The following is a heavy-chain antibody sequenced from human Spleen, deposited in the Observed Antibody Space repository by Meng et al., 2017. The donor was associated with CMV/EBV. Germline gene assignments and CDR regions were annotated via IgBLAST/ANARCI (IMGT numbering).Heavy chain of an antibody. J-gene: IGHJ4*02. V-gene: IGHV3-48*04. Sequence: GESLKISCAASGFTFSSYSMNWVRQAPGKGLEWVSYISSSSSTIYYADSVKGRFTIPRDNAKNSLYLQMNSLRAEDTAVYYCARDGYGGVFDYWGQGTLVTVSS. CDR3: ARDGYGGVFDY. CDR2: ISSSSSTI. CDR1: GFTFSSYS. D-gene: IGHD2-8*02.